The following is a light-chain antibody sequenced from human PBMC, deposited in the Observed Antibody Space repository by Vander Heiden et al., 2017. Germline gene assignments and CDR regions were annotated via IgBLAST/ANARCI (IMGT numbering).Light chain of an antibody. CDR2: GPS. CDR3: QQYNSWPWT. Sequence: MTQSPATISVSPGERVTLACGASQSVRSNSGWYQQKPGQPPRVLIFGPSTMATGIPSRFTGSWSETEFTLTISSLQSEDFAHYFCQQYNSWPWTFGQGTQVQLK. J-gene: IGKJ1*01. CDR1: QSVRSN. V-gene: IGKV3-15*01.